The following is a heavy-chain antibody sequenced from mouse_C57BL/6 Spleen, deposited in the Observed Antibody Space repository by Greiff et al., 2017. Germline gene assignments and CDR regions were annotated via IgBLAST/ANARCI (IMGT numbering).Heavy chain of an antibody. Sequence: EVQLVESGGGLVKPGGSLKLSCAASGFTFSSYAMSWVRQTPEKRLEWVATISDGGSYTDYPDNVKGRFTISRDNAKNNLYLQMSHLKSEDTAMYYCAREALYDYFDYWGQGTTLTVSS. CDR2: ISDGGSYT. D-gene: IGHD2-3*01. J-gene: IGHJ2*01. V-gene: IGHV5-4*01. CDR3: AREALYDYFDY. CDR1: GFTFSSYA.